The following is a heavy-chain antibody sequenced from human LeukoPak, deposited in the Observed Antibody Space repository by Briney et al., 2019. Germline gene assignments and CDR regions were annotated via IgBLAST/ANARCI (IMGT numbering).Heavy chain of an antibody. J-gene: IGHJ3*02. CDR1: GGSFSGYY. CDR3: ARLMVRGVADAFDI. Sequence: PSETLSLTCAVYGGSFSGYYWSWFRQPPGKGLEWIGEINHSGSANYTPPLKSRVTISVDTSKNQSSLKLSAVTAADTAVYYCARLMVRGVADAFDIWGQGTMVTVSS. CDR2: INHSGSA. D-gene: IGHD3-10*01. V-gene: IGHV4-34*01.